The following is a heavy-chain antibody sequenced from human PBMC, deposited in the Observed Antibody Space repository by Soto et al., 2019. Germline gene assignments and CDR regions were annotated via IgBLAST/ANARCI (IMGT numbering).Heavy chain of an antibody. CDR2: IWYDGSNK. J-gene: IGHJ4*02. V-gene: IGHV3-33*01. CDR3: ARERDSSGYTRLDY. Sequence: ESGGGVVQPGRSLRLSCAASGFTFSSYGMHWVRQAPGKGLAWVAVIWYDGSNKYYADSVKGRFTISRDNSKKPMYLQMNSLRAEDTAVYYCARERDSSGYTRLDYWGQGTLVTVSS. CDR1: GFTFSSYG. D-gene: IGHD3-22*01.